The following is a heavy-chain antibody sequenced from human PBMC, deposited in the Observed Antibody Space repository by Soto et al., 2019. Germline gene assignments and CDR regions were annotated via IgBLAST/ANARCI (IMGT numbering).Heavy chain of an antibody. J-gene: IGHJ4*02. CDR1: GGSISSGRYY. D-gene: IGHD3-10*01. Sequence: QVQLQESGPGLVKPSQTLSLTCTVSGGSISSGRYYWSWLRQHPRRGLEWIGYIYYTGSTYYNPSLQRRTYRSADASKNQFSLKLNYVTGADAAVYYCAGGLGDDSMIRGPFDYWGKGTLVTVST. CDR3: AGGLGDDSMIRGPFDY. V-gene: IGHV4-31*03. CDR2: IYYTGST.